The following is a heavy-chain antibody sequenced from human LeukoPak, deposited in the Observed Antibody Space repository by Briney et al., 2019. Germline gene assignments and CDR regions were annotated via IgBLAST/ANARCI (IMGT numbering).Heavy chain of an antibody. CDR1: GESISTYY. V-gene: IGHV4-4*07. CDR3: ARGPTYYDILTGYYGDHFDY. Sequence: PSETLSLTCTVSGESISTYYWSWIRQPAGNGLEWIGRMHSSGNTNSNPSLKSRVTISVDTSKNQFSLKLSSVTAADTAVYYCARGPTYYDILTGYYGDHFDYWGQGTLVTVSS. D-gene: IGHD3-9*01. J-gene: IGHJ4*02. CDR2: MHSSGNT.